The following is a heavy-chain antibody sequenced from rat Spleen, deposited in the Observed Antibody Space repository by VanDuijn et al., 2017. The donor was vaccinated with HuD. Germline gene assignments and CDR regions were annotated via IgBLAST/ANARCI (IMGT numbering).Heavy chain of an antibody. CDR3: TRDYGGNFDY. D-gene: IGHD1-11*01. CDR1: GFSLTSNS. CDR2: IWGEGST. J-gene: IGHJ2*01. V-gene: IGHV2-1*01. Sequence: QVQLKESGPGLVQPSQTLSLTCTVSGFSLTSNSVHWVRQPPGKGLAWMGGIWGEGSTDYNSALKSRLSISRDTSKSQVFLKMNSLQTDDTAIYFCTRDYGGNFDYWGQGVMVTVSS.